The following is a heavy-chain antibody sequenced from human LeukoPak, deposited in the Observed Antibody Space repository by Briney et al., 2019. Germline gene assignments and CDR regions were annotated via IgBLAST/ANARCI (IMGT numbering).Heavy chain of an antibody. Sequence: GGSPRLSCAASGFTFSGSWMSWVRQAPGKGLEWVANMNQDGSAKDYVDSVKGRFTISRDNARNSLYLQMSSLRAEDTAVYYCATYTHWVAGDVWGQGTTVTVSS. CDR3: ATYTHWVAGDV. J-gene: IGHJ6*02. V-gene: IGHV3-7*01. D-gene: IGHD3-16*01. CDR1: GFTFSGSW. CDR2: MNQDGSAK.